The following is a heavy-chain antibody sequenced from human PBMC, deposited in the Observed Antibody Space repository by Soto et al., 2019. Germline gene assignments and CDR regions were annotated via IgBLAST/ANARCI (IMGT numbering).Heavy chain of an antibody. D-gene: IGHD3-3*01. J-gene: IGHJ4*02. CDR2: IKSDGTAT. CDR1: GITFSTYR. CDR3: GRENYDFWSGYYLDY. V-gene: IGHV3-74*01. Sequence: EVQLVESGGGLVQPGGSLRLSCVVSGITFSTYRMHWVRQAPGKGLVWVSHIKSDGTATHYTDSVRGRFIISRDNAKKTLFLQMNSLRAEDTAVYYCGRENYDFWSGYYLDYWGQGPLVTVSS.